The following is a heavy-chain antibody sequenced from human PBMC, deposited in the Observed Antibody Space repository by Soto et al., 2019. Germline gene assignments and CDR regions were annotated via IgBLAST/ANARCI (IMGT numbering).Heavy chain of an antibody. CDR2: INPNSGGT. CDR1: GYTFTGYY. D-gene: IGHD3-22*01. Sequence: ASVKVSCKASGYTFTGYYMHWVRQAPGQGLEWMGWINPNSGGTNYAQKFQGWVTMTRDTSISTAYMELSRLRSDDTAVYYCARDHRWYSYDSSGYYRKDRYGMDVWGQGTTVTVSS. CDR3: ARDHRWYSYDSSGYYRKDRYGMDV. V-gene: IGHV1-2*04. J-gene: IGHJ6*02.